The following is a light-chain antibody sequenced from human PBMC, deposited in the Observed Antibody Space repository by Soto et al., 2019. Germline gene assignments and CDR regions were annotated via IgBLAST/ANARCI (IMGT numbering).Light chain of an antibody. CDR3: TSYSRYRVLV. Sequence: LTQPASVSGSPGQSITISCTGTSSDVGGYNYVCWYQQHPGKAPELMIYEVSNRPSGVSDRFSGSNSGNTASLTISGLQAEDEADYYCTSYSRYRVLVFGGGTKVTVL. V-gene: IGLV2-14*01. CDR2: EVS. J-gene: IGLJ3*02. CDR1: SSDVGGYNY.